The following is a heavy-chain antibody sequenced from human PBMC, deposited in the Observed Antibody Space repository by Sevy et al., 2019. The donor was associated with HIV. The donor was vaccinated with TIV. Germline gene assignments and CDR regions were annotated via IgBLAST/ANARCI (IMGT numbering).Heavy chain of an antibody. J-gene: IGHJ4*02. V-gene: IGHV3-23*01. D-gene: IGHD3-22*01. CDR3: AKENIGGYS. CDR1: GSLFSSYV. Sequence: GGSLRLSCAASGSLFSSYVMTWVRQAPGKGLEWVSTISGSGGSTYYADSVKGRFTISRDNSKKTMYLEMNSLRAGDTAVYYCAKENIGGYSWGQGTLVTVSS. CDR2: ISGSGGST.